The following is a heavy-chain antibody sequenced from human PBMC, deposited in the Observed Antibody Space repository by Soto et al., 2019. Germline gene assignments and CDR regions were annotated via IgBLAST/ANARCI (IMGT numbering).Heavy chain of an antibody. CDR1: GFTFSSYG. D-gene: IGHD6-6*01. CDR3: ARARSIAARPEANFDY. Sequence: GGSLRLSCAASGFTFSSYGMHWVRQAPGKGLEWVAVIWYDGSNKYYAESVKGRFTISRDNSKNTLYLQMNSLRAEDTAVFYCARARSIAARPEANFDYWGQGTLVTVSS. J-gene: IGHJ4*02. CDR2: IWYDGSNK. V-gene: IGHV3-33*01.